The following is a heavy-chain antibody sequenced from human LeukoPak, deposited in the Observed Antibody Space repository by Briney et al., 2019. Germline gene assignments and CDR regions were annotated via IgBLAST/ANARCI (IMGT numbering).Heavy chain of an antibody. V-gene: IGHV3-33*01. CDR2: IWGDENHK. J-gene: IGHJ4*02. Sequence: GGSPRLSCAASGFTLSSSGMHWVRQAPGKGLEWVAVIWGDENHKYYGDSVRGRFTISRDNAKNTLYLQMDSLRVEDTAVYYCARDVGSAPFDYWGQGTLVTVSS. CDR3: ARDVGSAPFDY. CDR1: GFTLSSSG. D-gene: IGHD6-25*01.